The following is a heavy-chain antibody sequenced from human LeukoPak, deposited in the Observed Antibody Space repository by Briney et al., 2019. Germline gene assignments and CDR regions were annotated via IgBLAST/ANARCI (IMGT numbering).Heavy chain of an antibody. Sequence: GASVKVSCKASGYTFTGYYMHWVRQAPGQGLEWMGWINPNSGGTNYAQKFQGRVTMTRDTSIGTAYMELSRLRSDDTAVYYCATSAYYYYYMGVWGKGTTVTVSS. CDR2: INPNSGGT. CDR1: GYTFTGYY. CDR3: ATSAYYYYYMGV. V-gene: IGHV1-2*02. D-gene: IGHD1/OR15-1a*01. J-gene: IGHJ6*03.